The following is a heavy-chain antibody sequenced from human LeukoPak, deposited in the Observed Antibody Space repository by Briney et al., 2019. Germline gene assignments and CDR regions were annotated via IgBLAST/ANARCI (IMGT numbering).Heavy chain of an antibody. Sequence: GGSLRLSCAASGFTFTTYWMSWVRQLPGKGLEWVANINQDGTEKYYVDSVKGRFTISRDNAKNSLYLQMNSLRAEDTAVYYCVRKLGEYYFDYWGQGTLVTVSS. V-gene: IGHV3-7*01. CDR2: INQDGTEK. CDR3: VRKLGEYYFDY. J-gene: IGHJ4*02. CDR1: GFTFTTYW. D-gene: IGHD4-23*01.